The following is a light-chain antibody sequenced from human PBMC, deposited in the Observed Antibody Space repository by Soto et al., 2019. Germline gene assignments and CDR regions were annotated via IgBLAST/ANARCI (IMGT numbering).Light chain of an antibody. J-gene: IGLJ7*01. CDR1: SSNIGSNS. CDR2: DSN. CDR3: GTWDSSLTAV. Sequence: QSVLTQPPSVSAAPGQKVTISCSGSSSNIGSNSVSWYQQLPGKAPKLLIYDSNKRTSGIPDRFSGSKSGSSATLGITGLQTGDEADYYCGTWDSSLTAVFGGGTQLTVL. V-gene: IGLV1-51*01.